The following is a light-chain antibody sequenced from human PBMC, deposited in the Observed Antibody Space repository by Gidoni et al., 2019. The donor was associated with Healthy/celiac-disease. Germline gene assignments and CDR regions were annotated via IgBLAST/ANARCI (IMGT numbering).Light chain of an antibody. Sequence: QSVLTQPPSVPGAPGQRVTISCTGSSPNIGAGYVVHWYQQLPGTAPKLLIYVNSNRPSGVPDRFSGSKSGTSASLAITGLQAEDEADYYCQSYDSSLSGAVVFGGGTKLTVL. CDR2: VNS. V-gene: IGLV1-40*01. J-gene: IGLJ2*01. CDR3: QSYDSSLSGAVV. CDR1: SPNIGAGYV.